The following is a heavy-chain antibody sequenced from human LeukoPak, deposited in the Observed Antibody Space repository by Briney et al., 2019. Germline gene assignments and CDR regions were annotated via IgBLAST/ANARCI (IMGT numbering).Heavy chain of an antibody. Sequence: GGSLRLSCAASDLTFSTFTMHWVRQAPGKGLEWVSSISSSSRTINYAVSVQGRFTVSRDNANNSMYLQMNDLRREDTALYYCAKGSPRGGLDYWGQGTLVTVSS. J-gene: IGHJ4*02. CDR1: DLTFSTFT. D-gene: IGHD1-14*01. CDR2: ISSSSRTI. V-gene: IGHV3-48*01. CDR3: AKGSPRGGLDY.